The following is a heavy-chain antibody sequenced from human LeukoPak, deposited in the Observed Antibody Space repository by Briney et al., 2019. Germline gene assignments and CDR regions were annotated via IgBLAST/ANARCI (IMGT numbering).Heavy chain of an antibody. CDR2: ISSSGNTI. CDR1: GFTFSSYS. CDR3: ASNCGSGNRGVFDT. Sequence: GGSLRLSCAASGFTFSSYSMNWVRQAPGKGLKWISYISSSGNTIYYADSVKGRFTISRDNAKNSLYLQMNSLRDEDTAVYYCASNCGSGNRGVFDTWGLGTMVTVSS. V-gene: IGHV3-48*02. D-gene: IGHD3-10*01. J-gene: IGHJ3*02.